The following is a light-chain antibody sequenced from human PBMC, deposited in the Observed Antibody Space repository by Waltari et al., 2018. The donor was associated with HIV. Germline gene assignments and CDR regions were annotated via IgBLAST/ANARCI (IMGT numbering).Light chain of an antibody. CDR1: NRYLGNYNL. CDR3: CSYAGTLV. Sequence: QSALTQPASVSGSPGQSITISCTGTNRYLGNYNLVYWYQQFPGKAPKLLIYDVNKRPSGVSNRFSGSKSGNTASLTISGLQAEDEADYYCCSYAGTLVFGGGTRLTVL. J-gene: IGLJ3*02. CDR2: DVN. V-gene: IGLV2-23*02.